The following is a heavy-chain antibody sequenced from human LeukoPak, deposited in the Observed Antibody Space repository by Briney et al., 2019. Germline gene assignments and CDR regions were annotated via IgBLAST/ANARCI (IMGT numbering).Heavy chain of an antibody. CDR2: IRYDGSNK. Sequence: PGGSLRLSCAASRFTFNNYGMHWVRQAPGKGLEWVAFIRYDGSNKYYADSVKGRFSISRDNSKNTLYLQMNSLRPEDTAVYYCAKLGEGGYSYDYLPYYFDYWDQGTLVTVSS. V-gene: IGHV3-30*02. CDR3: AKLGEGGYSYDYLPYYFDY. CDR1: RFTFNNYG. D-gene: IGHD5-18*01. J-gene: IGHJ4*02.